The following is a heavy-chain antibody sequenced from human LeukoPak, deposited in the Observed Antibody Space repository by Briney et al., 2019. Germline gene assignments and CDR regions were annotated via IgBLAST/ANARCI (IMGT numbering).Heavy chain of an antibody. CDR3: VRVGTSDYNFDY. CDR1: GYTFTSYD. J-gene: IGHJ4*02. CDR2: MNPNSGNT. Sequence: ASVKVSCKASGYTFTSYDINWVRQATGQGLEWMGWMNPNSGNTGYAQKFQGRVTMTRNTSISTAYMELSSLRSEDTAVYYCVRVGTSDYNFDYWGQGTLVTVSS. D-gene: IGHD4-11*01. V-gene: IGHV1-8*01.